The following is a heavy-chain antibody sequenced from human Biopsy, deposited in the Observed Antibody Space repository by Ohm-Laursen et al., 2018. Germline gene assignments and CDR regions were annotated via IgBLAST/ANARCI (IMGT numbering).Heavy chain of an antibody. D-gene: IGHD6-19*01. CDR1: GGSTNDYF. V-gene: IGHV4-4*07. CDR3: ARTPGKAVAGRFLDL. J-gene: IGHJ2*01. CDR2: IYSSGGS. Sequence: SETLSLTCSVSGGSTNDYFWSWIRQPAGETLEWIGRIYSSGGSSYNPSIKSRISMSIDTSNNQFSLTLTSVTAADTAVYYCARTPGKAVAGRFLDLWGRGTLVTVSS.